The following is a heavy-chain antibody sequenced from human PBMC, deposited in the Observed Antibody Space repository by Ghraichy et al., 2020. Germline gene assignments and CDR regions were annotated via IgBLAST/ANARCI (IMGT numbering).Heavy chain of an antibody. J-gene: IGHJ3*02. CDR3: AKALEWDPLRSDAFDI. CDR1: GYTFSNYA. V-gene: IGHV3-23*01. Sequence: GGSLRLSCAASGYTFSNYAMSWVRQAPGMGLEWVSAISGSGGSTKYADSVKGRFTLSRDNSKNTVYLQMISLRAEDTAVYYCAKALEWDPLRSDAFDIWGQGTMVTVSS. D-gene: IGHD1-26*01. CDR2: ISGSGGST.